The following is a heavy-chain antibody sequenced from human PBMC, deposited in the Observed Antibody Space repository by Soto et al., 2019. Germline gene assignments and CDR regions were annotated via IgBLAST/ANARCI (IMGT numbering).Heavy chain of an antibody. CDR3: ARDAVVPAAIPFRATHYYYGMDV. CDR1: GGYISSYY. Sequence: PSETLSLTCPVSGGYISSYYWSWIRQPAGKGLEWIGRIYTSGSTNYNPSLKSRVTMSVDTSKNQFSLKLSSVTAADTAVYYCARDAVVPAAIPFRATHYYYGMDVWGQGTTVTVSS. CDR2: IYTSGST. J-gene: IGHJ6*02. V-gene: IGHV4-4*07. D-gene: IGHD2-2*02.